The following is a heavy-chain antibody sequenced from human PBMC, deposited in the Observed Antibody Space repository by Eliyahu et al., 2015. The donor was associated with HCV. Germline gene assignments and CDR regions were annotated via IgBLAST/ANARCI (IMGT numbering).Heavy chain of an antibody. CDR3: ARDPATDILTDSGDFQH. J-gene: IGHJ1*01. D-gene: IGHD3-9*01. CDR1: GYTFTSYG. V-gene: IGHV1-18*01. Sequence: QVQLVQSGAEVKKPGASVKVSCKASGYTFTSYGISWVATGPWTRRLRGWGGTALTGNTNYAQKLQGRVTMTTDTSTSTAYMELRSLRSDDTAVYYCARDPATDILTDSGDFQHWGQGTLVTVSS. CDR2: TALTGNT.